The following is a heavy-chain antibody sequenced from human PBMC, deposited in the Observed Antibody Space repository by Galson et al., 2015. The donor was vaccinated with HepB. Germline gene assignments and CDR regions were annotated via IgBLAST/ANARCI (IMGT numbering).Heavy chain of an antibody. J-gene: IGHJ5*02. CDR3: ARATSSTSDNWFDP. CDR2: IIPIFGIA. Sequence: VKVSCKASGGTFSSYAISWVRQAPGQGLEWMGGIIPIFGIANYAQKFQGRVTITADESTSTAYMELSSLRSEDTAVYYCARATSSTSDNWFDPWGQGTLVTVSS. D-gene: IGHD2-2*01. V-gene: IGHV1-69*01. CDR1: GGTFSSYA.